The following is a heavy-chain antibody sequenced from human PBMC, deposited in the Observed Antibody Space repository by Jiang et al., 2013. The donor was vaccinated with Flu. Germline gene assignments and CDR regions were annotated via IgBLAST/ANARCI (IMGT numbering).Heavy chain of an antibody. CDR2: ISYDGSNK. V-gene: IGHV3-30-3*01. CDR1: GFTFSSYA. Sequence: VQLLESGGGVVQPGRSLRLSCAASGFTFSSYAMHWVRQAPGKGLEWVAVISYDGSNKYYADSVKGRFTISRDNSKNTLYLQMNSLRAEDTAVYYCARRIAAAGSYYYYGMDVWGQGTTVTVSS. J-gene: IGHJ6*02. D-gene: IGHD6-13*01. CDR3: ARRIAAAGSYYYYGMDV.